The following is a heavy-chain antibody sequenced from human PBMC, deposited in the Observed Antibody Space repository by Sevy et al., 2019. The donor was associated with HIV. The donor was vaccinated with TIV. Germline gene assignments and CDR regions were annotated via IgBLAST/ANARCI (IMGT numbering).Heavy chain of an antibody. Sequence: GGSLRLSCAASGFTFSSYGMHWVRQAPGKGLEWVAVIWYDGSNKYYADSVKGRFTISRDNSKNTLYLQMNSLRAEETAGYYCARGWRDIVVVVAASSNYYGMDVWGQGTTVTVSS. J-gene: IGHJ6*02. CDR2: IWYDGSNK. D-gene: IGHD2-15*01. CDR1: GFTFSSYG. V-gene: IGHV3-33*01. CDR3: ARGWRDIVVVVAASSNYYGMDV.